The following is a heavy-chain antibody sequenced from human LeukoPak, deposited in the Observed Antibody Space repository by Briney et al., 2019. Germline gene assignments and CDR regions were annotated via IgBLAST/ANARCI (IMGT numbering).Heavy chain of an antibody. CDR2: IIPILGIA. J-gene: IGHJ6*02. V-gene: IGHV1-69*04. CDR1: GGTFSSYA. D-gene: IGHD5-12*01. Sequence: SVKVSCKASGGTFSSYAISWVRQAPGQGLEWMGRIIPILGIANYAQKFQGRVTITADKSTSTACMELSSLRSEDTAVYYCATASGGYDYYYYYGMDVWGQGTTVTVSS. CDR3: ATASGGYDYYYYYGMDV.